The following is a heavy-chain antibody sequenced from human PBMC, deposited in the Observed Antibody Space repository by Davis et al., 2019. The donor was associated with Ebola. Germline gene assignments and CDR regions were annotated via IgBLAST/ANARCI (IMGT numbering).Heavy chain of an antibody. V-gene: IGHV1-69*04. CDR3: AREGIVVVVAATNDYYGMDV. CDR2: IIPMLGIA. J-gene: IGHJ6*02. CDR1: GGTFSSYA. Sequence: SVKVSCKASGGTFSSYAISWVRQAPGQGLEWTGRIIPMLGIANYAQKFQGRVTITADKSTSTAYMELSSLRSEDTAVYYCAREGIVVVVAATNDYYGMDVWGQGTTVTVSS. D-gene: IGHD2-15*01.